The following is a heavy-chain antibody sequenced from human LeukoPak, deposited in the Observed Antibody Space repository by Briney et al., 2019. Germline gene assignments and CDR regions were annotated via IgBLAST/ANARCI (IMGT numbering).Heavy chain of an antibody. CDR1: GFSFSSYD. V-gene: IGHV3-13*01. Sequence: GGSLRLSCAASGFSFSSYDMHWVRQGTGKGLEWVSTIGSAGDTYYPGPVKGRFTVSTENAKNSLYLQMNNLRAGDTAVYYCARGPRAAAGEFDYWGQGTLVTVSS. D-gene: IGHD6-13*01. CDR2: IGSAGDT. CDR3: ARGPRAAAGEFDY. J-gene: IGHJ4*02.